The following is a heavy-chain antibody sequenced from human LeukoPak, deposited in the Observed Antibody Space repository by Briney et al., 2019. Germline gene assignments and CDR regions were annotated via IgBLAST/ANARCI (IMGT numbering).Heavy chain of an antibody. Sequence: GESLKISCRGLGYSFTKYWISWVRQVPGKGLEWMGRIDPSDSYTNYSPSFQGLVTFSVDQSISTASLQWSRVKATDTAIYYCVRLPDCGGGRCYFDFWGQGTLVTVSS. J-gene: IGHJ4*02. CDR3: VRLPDCGGGRCYFDF. CDR1: GYSFTKYW. CDR2: IDPSDSYT. V-gene: IGHV5-10-1*01. D-gene: IGHD2-15*01.